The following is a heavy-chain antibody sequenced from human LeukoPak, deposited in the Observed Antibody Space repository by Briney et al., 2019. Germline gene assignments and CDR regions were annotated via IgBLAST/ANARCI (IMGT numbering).Heavy chain of an antibody. CDR1: GGSISSSFYY. V-gene: IGHV4-39*01. CDR3: ARASGFTGYYYFDF. CDR2: NYYDNGST. J-gene: IGHJ4*02. Sequence: SETLSLTCSVSGGSISSSFYYWGWLRQPPGKGLEWIVTNYYDNGSTYYNPSLKSRVTISVDTSMNQFSLKLSSVTAADTAMYYCARASGFTGYYYFDFWGRGTVVTVSS. D-gene: IGHD3-9*01.